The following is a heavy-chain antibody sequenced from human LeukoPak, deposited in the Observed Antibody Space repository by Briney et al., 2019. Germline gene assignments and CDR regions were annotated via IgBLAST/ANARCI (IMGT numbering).Heavy chain of an antibody. CDR2: IYYSGST. Sequence: SDTLSLTCTVSGGSISSYYWSWIRQPPGKGLEWIGYIYYSGSTSYNPSLKSRVTISVDTSKNQFSLKLSSVTAADTAVYHCARDQSGGYYFDYWGQGTLVTVSS. J-gene: IGHJ4*02. CDR3: ARDQSGGYYFDY. D-gene: IGHD3-10*01. CDR1: GGSISSYY. V-gene: IGHV4-59*01.